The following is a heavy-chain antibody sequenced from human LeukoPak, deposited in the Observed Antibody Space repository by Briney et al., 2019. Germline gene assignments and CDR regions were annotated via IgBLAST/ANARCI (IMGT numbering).Heavy chain of an antibody. D-gene: IGHD3-22*01. Sequence: GGSLRLSCAASGFTFSSYSLSWVRQAPRKGLEWVSYISSSSTTIYYADSVKGRFTISRDNARNSLYLQMNSLRDEDTAVYYCARDSYGNSGYYYVSDYWGQGTLVTVSS. J-gene: IGHJ4*02. CDR3: ARDSYGNSGYYYVSDY. CDR2: ISSSSTTI. V-gene: IGHV3-48*02. CDR1: GFTFSSYS.